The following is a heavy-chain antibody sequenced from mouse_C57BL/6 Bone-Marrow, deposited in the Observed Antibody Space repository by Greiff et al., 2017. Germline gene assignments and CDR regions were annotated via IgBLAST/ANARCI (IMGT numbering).Heavy chain of an antibody. D-gene: IGHD6-1*01. Sequence: VKLQQPGAELVKPGASVKLSCKASGYTFTSYWMHWVKQRPGQGLEWIGMIHPNSGSTNYNEKFKSKATLTVDKSSSTAYMQHSSLTSEDSAVYYCAICLVPYLDYWGQGTTLTVSS. J-gene: IGHJ2*01. CDR3: AICLVPYLDY. CDR2: IHPNSGST. CDR1: GYTFTSYW. V-gene: IGHV1-64*01.